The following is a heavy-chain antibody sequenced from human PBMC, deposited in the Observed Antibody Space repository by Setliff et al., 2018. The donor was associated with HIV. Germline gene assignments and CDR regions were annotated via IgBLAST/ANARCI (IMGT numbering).Heavy chain of an antibody. J-gene: IGHJ4*02. CDR2: ISPTGNT. Sequence: LSLTCSVSGASISSYYWSLIRQPPGKGLEWIGYISPTGNTNYNPSLKSRVTISTNTSKNQFSLNVRSVTAADKAVYFCSKSGPSIGYISDHWGQGTLVTVSS. CDR1: GASISSYY. V-gene: IGHV4-59*03. D-gene: IGHD5-12*01. CDR3: SKSGPSIGYISDH.